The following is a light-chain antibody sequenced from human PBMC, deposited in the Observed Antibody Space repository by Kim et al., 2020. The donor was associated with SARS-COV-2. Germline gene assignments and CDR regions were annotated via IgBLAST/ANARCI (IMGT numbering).Light chain of an antibody. V-gene: IGKV5-2*01. J-gene: IGKJ2*01. Sequence: SATTGDKVSISCKASQDIDDDVNGYQQKPGEATILIIQEGSTLVPGISPRFRGSGYGTDFTLTINNIESEDAAYYFCLQHDNFPYTFGQGTKLEI. CDR2: EGS. CDR3: LQHDNFPYT. CDR1: QDIDDD.